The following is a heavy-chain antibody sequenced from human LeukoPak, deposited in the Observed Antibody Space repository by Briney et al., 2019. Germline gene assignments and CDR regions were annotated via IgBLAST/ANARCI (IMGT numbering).Heavy chain of an antibody. CDR1: GFTFSSYG. Sequence: PGGSLRLSCAASGFTFSSYGMHWVRQAPGMGLEWVAIISYDGSNKYYADSVKGRFTISRDNSRNTLYLQMNSLRAEDTALYYCAKDRVDAYISPNDYWGQGTLVTVSS. D-gene: IGHD5-24*01. CDR2: ISYDGSNK. V-gene: IGHV3-30*18. J-gene: IGHJ4*02. CDR3: AKDRVDAYISPNDY.